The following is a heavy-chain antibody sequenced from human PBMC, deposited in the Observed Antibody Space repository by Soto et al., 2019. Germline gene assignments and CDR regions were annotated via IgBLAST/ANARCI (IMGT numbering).Heavy chain of an antibody. CDR2: IYYSGST. D-gene: IGHD5-12*01. Sequence: SETLSLTCTVSGASISSFSWSWIRQPPGKGLEYIGYIYYSGSTNYNPSLKSRVAISVDMSKNQFSLKLSSVTAADTAVYYCARYRDGYNLGPFDNWGQGTLVTVSS. V-gene: IGHV4-59*01. CDR3: ARYRDGYNLGPFDN. J-gene: IGHJ4*02. CDR1: GASISSFS.